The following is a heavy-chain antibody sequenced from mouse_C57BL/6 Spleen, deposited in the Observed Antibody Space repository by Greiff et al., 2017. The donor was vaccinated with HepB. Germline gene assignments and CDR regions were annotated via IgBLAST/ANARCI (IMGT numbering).Heavy chain of an antibody. D-gene: IGHD2-3*01. V-gene: IGHV1-26*01. J-gene: IGHJ1*03. CDR2: INPNNGGT. CDR3: ARGLYDGLWYFDV. CDR1: GYTFTDYY. Sequence: EVQLQQSGPELVKPGASVKISCKASGYTFTDYYMNWVKQSHGKSLEWIGDINPNNGGTSYNQKFKGKATLTVDKSSSTAYMELRSLTSEDSAVYYCARGLYDGLWYFDVWGTGTTVTVSS.